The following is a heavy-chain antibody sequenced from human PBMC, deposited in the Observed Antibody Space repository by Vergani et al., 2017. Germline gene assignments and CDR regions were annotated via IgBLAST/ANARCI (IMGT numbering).Heavy chain of an antibody. CDR3: ARVIQLWLGDWFDP. D-gene: IGHD5-18*01. Sequence: QVQLQKSGPGLVKPPGTLSLTCAVSGGSISSSNWWSWVRQPPGKGLEWIGEIYYSGSTNYNPSLKSRVTISIDKSKNQFSLKLSSVTAADTAVYYCARVIQLWLGDWFDPWGQGTLVTVSS. V-gene: IGHV4-4*03. CDR2: IYYSGST. J-gene: IGHJ5*02. CDR1: GGSISSSNW.